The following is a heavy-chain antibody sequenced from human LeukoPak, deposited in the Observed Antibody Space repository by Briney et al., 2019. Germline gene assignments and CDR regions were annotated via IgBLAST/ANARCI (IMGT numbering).Heavy chain of an antibody. CDR2: ISAYNGNT. D-gene: IGHD2-2*02. Sequence: ASVKVSCKASGYTFTSYGISWVRQAPGQGLEWMGWISAYNGNTNYAQKLQGRVTMTTDTSTSTAYMELRSLRSDDTAVYYWAREYCSSTSCYNLDYWGQGTLVTVSS. J-gene: IGHJ4*02. CDR3: AREYCSSTSCYNLDY. V-gene: IGHV1-18*01. CDR1: GYTFTSYG.